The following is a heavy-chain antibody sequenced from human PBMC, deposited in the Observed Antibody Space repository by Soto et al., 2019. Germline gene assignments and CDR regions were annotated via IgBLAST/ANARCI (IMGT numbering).Heavy chain of an antibody. Sequence: QVQLVQSGADVKKPGASVKFSSKIPGYTLTSYVPSGRRQSPGQGLEWMGWISAYSGNINYAQKFQDRVTMTTDTSTSTAYMELRSLRSDDTAVYYCARDCSGATCSFNYWGQGTLVTVSS. CDR3: ARDCSGATCSFNY. J-gene: IGHJ4*02. D-gene: IGHD2-15*01. CDR2: ISAYSGNI. V-gene: IGHV1-18*01. CDR1: GYTLTSYV.